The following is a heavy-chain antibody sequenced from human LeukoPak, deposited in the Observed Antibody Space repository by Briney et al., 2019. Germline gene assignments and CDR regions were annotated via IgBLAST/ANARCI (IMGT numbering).Heavy chain of an antibody. D-gene: IGHD6-6*01. CDR1: GGSISSHY. CDR2: INHSGST. J-gene: IGHJ5*02. V-gene: IGHV4-34*01. Sequence: SETLSLTCTVSGGSISSHYWTWIRHPPGKGLEWIGEINHSGSTNYNPSLKSRVTISVDTSKNQFSLKLSSVTAADTAVYYCARDLGIAARPVGWFDPWGQGTLVTVSS. CDR3: ARDLGIAARPVGWFDP.